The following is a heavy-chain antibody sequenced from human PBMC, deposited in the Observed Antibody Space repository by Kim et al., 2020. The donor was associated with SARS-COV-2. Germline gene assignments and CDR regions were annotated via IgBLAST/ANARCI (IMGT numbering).Heavy chain of an antibody. D-gene: IGHD2-8*01. Sequence: GGSLRLSCEISGFTFTNYAMSWVRQAPGKGLEWVALIYTGDGGAYYADSVKGRFTISRDDSKKTLYLQMSSLRSDDTAVYYCVKVRGTSGWFDYWGQGTLVTVSS. J-gene: IGHJ4*02. CDR1: GFTFTNYA. CDR2: IYTGDGGA. CDR3: VKVRGTSGWFDY. V-gene: IGHV3-23*03.